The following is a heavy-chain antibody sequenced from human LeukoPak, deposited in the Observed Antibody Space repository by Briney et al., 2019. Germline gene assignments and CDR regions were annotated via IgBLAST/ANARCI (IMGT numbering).Heavy chain of an antibody. Sequence: GGSLRLSCAASGFTFSSYSMNWVRQAPGKGLEWVSSISSNSSYIYYADSVKGRFTISRDNAKNSLYLQMNSLRAEDTAVYYCARDLFASGRRRYDAFDIWGQGTMVTVSS. D-gene: IGHD3-10*02. V-gene: IGHV3-21*01. CDR1: GFTFSSYS. J-gene: IGHJ3*02. CDR2: ISSNSSYI. CDR3: ARDLFASGRRRYDAFDI.